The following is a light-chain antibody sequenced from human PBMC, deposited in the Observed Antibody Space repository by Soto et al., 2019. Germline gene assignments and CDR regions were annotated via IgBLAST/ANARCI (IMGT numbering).Light chain of an antibody. Sequence: IVMTQSAATLSVCPGERATLSCRASQSVSSNLAWYQQKPGQAPRLLIYGASTRATGIPARFSGSGSGTEFTLTISSLQSEDFAVYYCQQYNNWLITFGQGTRLEIK. CDR1: QSVSSN. J-gene: IGKJ5*01. CDR2: GAS. CDR3: QQYNNWLIT. V-gene: IGKV3-15*01.